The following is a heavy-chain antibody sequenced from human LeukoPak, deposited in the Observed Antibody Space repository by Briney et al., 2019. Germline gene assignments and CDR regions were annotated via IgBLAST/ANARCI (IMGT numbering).Heavy chain of an antibody. CDR1: GFTFSSYS. J-gene: IGHJ2*01. CDR3: ARGVAMGNSGLWYFDL. CDR2: ISSSSSYI. Sequence: RGGSLRLSCAASGFTFSSYSMNWVRQAPGKGLEWVSSISSSSSYIYYADSVKGRFTISRDNAKNSLYLQMNSLRAEDTAVYYCARGVAMGNSGLWYFDLWGRGTLVTVSS. D-gene: IGHD2-15*01. V-gene: IGHV3-21*01.